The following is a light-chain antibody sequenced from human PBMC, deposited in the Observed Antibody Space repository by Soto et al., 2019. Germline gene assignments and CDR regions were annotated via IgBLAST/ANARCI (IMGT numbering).Light chain of an antibody. Sequence: EIVMTQSPATLSVSPGERATLSCRASQSVSSNLAWYQQKPGQAPRPLIYVASTRATGIPARFSGSGSGTEFTLTISSRQSEDFAVYYCQQYNNWPPVTFGQGTRLEIK. V-gene: IGKV3-15*01. CDR2: VAS. J-gene: IGKJ5*01. CDR1: QSVSSN. CDR3: QQYNNWPPVT.